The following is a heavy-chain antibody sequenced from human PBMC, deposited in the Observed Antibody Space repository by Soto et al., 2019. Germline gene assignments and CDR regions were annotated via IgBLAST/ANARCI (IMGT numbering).Heavy chain of an antibody. CDR1: GFGASVNY. CDR3: VRENYYYGMDV. J-gene: IGHJ6*02. V-gene: IGHV3-66*01. CDR2: INSGGST. Sequence: EVQLVESGGTLVQPGGSLRLSCAASGFGASVNYMTWVRQAPGKGLEWVSAINSGGSTFYADSVKGRFTISRDNSKNTLYLQMNSLRVEDTAMYYCVRENYYYGMDVWGQGTAVTVSS.